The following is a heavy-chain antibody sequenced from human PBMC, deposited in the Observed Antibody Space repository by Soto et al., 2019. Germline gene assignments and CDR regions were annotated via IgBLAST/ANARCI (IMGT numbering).Heavy chain of an antibody. V-gene: IGHV3-23*01. CDR2: ISGSGVTT. CDR1: GFTFSSYA. J-gene: IGHJ4*02. D-gene: IGHD2-21*01. Sequence: PWVSLRLSCATSGFTFSSYAMSRVRQAPGKGLEWVSAISGSGVTTYYADSVKGRFTISRDSSKNTLYLQMNSLRAGDTAVYYCARAPNCGGDCYLVDCWGQGTLVTVSS. CDR3: ARAPNCGGDCYLVDC.